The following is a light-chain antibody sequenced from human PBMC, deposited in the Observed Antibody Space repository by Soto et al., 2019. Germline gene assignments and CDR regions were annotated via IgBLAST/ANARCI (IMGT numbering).Light chain of an antibody. J-gene: IGKJ1*01. CDR1: QSVSSSF. Sequence: ENVLSQSPGTLSLSPGERATLSCRASQSVSSSFLAWYQQRPGQAPRLLIYAASNTAPGIPDRFSGSGTGTDFTLSICRLEPEDFAVYYCQEYGTPGTCGQGTKVDIK. V-gene: IGKV3-20*01. CDR2: AAS. CDR3: QEYGTPGT.